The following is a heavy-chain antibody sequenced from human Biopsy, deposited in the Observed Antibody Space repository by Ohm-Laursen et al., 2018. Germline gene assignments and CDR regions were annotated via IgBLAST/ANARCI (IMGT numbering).Heavy chain of an antibody. CDR1: GYTFTDYF. CDR2: IDTINGGT. J-gene: IGHJ5*02. Sequence: SSVKVSCKTSGYTFTDYFVHWVRQAPGQGLEWMGWIDTINGGTRSARKFQGRVTMTRDTSISTAYMELSRLTSDDTAVYYCARERDPWGQGTLVTVSA. V-gene: IGHV1-2*02. CDR3: ARERDP.